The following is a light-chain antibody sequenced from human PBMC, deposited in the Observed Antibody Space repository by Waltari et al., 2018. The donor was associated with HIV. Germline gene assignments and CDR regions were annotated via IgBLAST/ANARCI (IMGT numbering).Light chain of an antibody. V-gene: IGLV1-44*01. Sequence: QSVLTQPPSASGPPGQRVTITCSGSSSNIGSNTETWYPPLPGTAPTLPIYNKNQRPSGVPDRFSGSKSGTSASLAISGLQSEDEADYYCAAWDDSLNGRVFGGGTKLTVL. CDR1: SSNIGSNT. CDR2: NKN. CDR3: AAWDDSLNGRV. J-gene: IGLJ3*02.